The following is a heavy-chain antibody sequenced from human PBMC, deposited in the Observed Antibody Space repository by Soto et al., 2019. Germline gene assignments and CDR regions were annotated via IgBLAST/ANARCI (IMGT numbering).Heavy chain of an antibody. V-gene: IGHV2-5*01. CDR2: IYWNDDK. CDR1: GISLSTSGVG. CDR3: AHGLAPRPVFAFDV. J-gene: IGHJ3*01. D-gene: IGHD6-6*01. Sequence: QITVKGSGPTLVKPTQTLTLTCSLSGISLSTSGVGLGWIRQTPGKALEWLALIYWNDDKHYTPSLKSRLNIPKHTSKNQSVLTITNMHPVDTATYYSAHGLAPRPVFAFDVWGQGTLVIISS.